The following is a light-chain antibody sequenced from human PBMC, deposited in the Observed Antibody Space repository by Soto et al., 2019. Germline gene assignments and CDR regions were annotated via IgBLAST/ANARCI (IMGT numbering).Light chain of an antibody. CDR2: GAS. J-gene: IGKJ5*01. Sequence: EIVMTPSPATLSVSPVERATLSCRASQSVSSNLAWYQQKPGQAPRLLIYGASSRATGIPDRFSGGGSGTDFSLTISRLDPEDFAVYYCQQYSSSPITFGQGTRLEIK. CDR1: QSVSSN. CDR3: QQYSSSPIT. V-gene: IGKV3-20*01.